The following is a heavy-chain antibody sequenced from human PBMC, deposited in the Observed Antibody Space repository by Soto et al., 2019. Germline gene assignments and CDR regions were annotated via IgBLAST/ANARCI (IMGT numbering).Heavy chain of an antibody. CDR2: IFYSGST. Sequence: QVQLQESGPGLVKPSQTLSLTCTVSGGSISSGGYYWSWIRQHPGKGLEWIGYIFYSGSTYYNPSLKSRVTISADTSKNQFSLKLSSVTAADTAVYYCARVDTSMGATCVSYWGQGTLVTVSS. J-gene: IGHJ4*02. V-gene: IGHV4-31*03. CDR3: ARVDTSMGATCVSY. CDR1: GGSISSGGYY. D-gene: IGHD1-26*01.